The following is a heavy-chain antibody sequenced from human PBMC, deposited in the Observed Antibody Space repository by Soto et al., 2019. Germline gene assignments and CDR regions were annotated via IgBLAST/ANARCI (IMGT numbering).Heavy chain of an antibody. D-gene: IGHD4-17*01. CDR3: ARSYGARGTEYGFDI. CDR2: ISYDGSNK. CDR1: GFTFCSYA. J-gene: IGHJ3*02. V-gene: IGHV3-30-3*01. Sequence: PGGSLRLSCAASGFTFCSYAMHWVRQAPGKGLEWVAVISYDGSNKYYADSVKGRFTISRDNAKNTLYLQMNSLRVEDTAVYHCARSYGARGTEYGFDIWGQGTTVTVSS.